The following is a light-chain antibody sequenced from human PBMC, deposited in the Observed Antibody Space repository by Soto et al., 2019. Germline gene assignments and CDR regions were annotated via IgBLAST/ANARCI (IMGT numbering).Light chain of an antibody. Sequence: ETVLTQSPGTLSLSPGEGATISCRASQSVSSSYVAWYQQKPGQAPRLLIYGASNRATGIPDRFSGSGSATDFTLTISRLEPEDSAVYYCQQRSDWPPITFGQGTRLEIK. CDR3: QQRSDWPPIT. CDR2: GAS. V-gene: IGKV3D-20*02. J-gene: IGKJ5*01. CDR1: QSVSSSY.